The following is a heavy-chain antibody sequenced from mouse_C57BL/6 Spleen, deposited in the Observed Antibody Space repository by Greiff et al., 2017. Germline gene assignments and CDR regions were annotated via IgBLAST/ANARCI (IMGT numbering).Heavy chain of an antibody. CDR3: VRHGTSEFAY. CDR1: GFSFNTYA. J-gene: IGHJ3*01. CDR2: ISSKSNNYAT. V-gene: IGHV10-1*01. D-gene: IGHD4-1*01. Sequence: EVKLEESGGGLVQPKGSLKLSCAASGFSFNTYAMNWVRQAPGKGLEWVARISSKSNNYATYYADSVKDRFTISRDDSESMLYLQMNDLKTEDTAMYYCVRHGTSEFAYWGQGTLVTVSA.